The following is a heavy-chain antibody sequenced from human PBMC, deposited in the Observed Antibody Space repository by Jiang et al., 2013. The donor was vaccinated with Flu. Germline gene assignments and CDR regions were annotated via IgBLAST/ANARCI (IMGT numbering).Heavy chain of an antibody. J-gene: IGHJ3*01. D-gene: IGHD1-26*01. CDR1: GFSVNTNGVR. CDR3: ARMGNIEGAYEAFDV. Sequence: KPTQTLTLTCTFSGFSVNTNGVRVSWIRQPPGKALEWLARIDWDDEIFYSPLLKPRLTISKDTSKNHVVLKVTNMDPVDTATYYCARMGNIEGAYEAFDVWGQGTLVTVSS. V-gene: IGHV2-70*04. CDR2: IDWDDEI.